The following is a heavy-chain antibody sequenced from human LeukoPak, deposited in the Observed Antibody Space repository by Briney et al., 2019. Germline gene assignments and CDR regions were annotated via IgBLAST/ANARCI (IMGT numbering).Heavy chain of an antibody. Sequence: GGSLRLSCAASEFTFSSYDMHWVRQATGKGLEWVSAIGTAGDTYYPGSVKGRFTISRENAKNSLYLQMNSLRAGDTAVYCCARGGGVLRYKGQAFDIWGQGTMVTVSS. D-gene: IGHD3-9*01. CDR1: EFTFSSYD. CDR3: ARGGGVLRYKGQAFDI. V-gene: IGHV3-13*01. J-gene: IGHJ3*02. CDR2: IGTAGDT.